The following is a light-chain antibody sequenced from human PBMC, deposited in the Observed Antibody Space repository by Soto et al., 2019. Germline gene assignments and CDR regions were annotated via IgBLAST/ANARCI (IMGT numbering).Light chain of an antibody. CDR3: QQLQRTPFT. Sequence: QLTQSPSSLSASVGDRVTITCRASQDISRYLAWYQQRAGKAPKLLSYGASTLQSGVPSRFSGSGSGTDFTLTISSLQPEDFAAYHCQQLQRTPFTFGPGTTVDV. CDR1: QDISRY. V-gene: IGKV1-9*01. CDR2: GAS. J-gene: IGKJ3*01.